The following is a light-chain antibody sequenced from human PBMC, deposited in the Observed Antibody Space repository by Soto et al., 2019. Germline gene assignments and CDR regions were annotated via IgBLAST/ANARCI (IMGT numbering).Light chain of an antibody. CDR3: QQGHSWSLT. CDR2: QAS. CDR1: QSISSE. Sequence: DIEMTQSPSTLSLSPGERAAISCRASQSISSELAWYQQKPGQPPKLLIYQASTRATGVPARFSGSESGSEFTLTISGLQSEDFAAYYCQQGHSWSLTFGQGTKLEI. J-gene: IGKJ2*01. V-gene: IGKV3-15*01.